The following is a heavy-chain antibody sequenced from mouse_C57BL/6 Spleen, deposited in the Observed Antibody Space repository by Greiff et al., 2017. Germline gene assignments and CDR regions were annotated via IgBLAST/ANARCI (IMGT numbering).Heavy chain of an antibody. Sequence: QVQLQQPGAELVMPGASVKLSCKASGYTFTSYWMHWVKQRPGQGLEWIGEIDPSDSYTNYNQKFKGKSTLTVAKSSSTAYMQLSSLTSEDSAVYYCARHDYDAGFAYWGQGTLVTVSA. J-gene: IGHJ3*01. CDR1: GYTFTSYW. CDR2: IDPSDSYT. D-gene: IGHD2-4*01. CDR3: ARHDYDAGFAY. V-gene: IGHV1-69*01.